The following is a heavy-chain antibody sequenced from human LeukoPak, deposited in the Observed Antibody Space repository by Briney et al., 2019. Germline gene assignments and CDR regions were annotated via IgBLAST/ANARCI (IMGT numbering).Heavy chain of an antibody. V-gene: IGHV3-23*01. Sequence: PGGSLRLSCAASGFTFSSYAMSWVRQAPGKGLEWVSAISGSGGSTYYADSVKGRFTISRDNSKNTLYLQMNSLRAEDTAVYYCAKATGYSSGWHYFDYWGQGTLVTVSS. J-gene: IGHJ4*02. D-gene: IGHD6-19*01. CDR1: GFTFSSYA. CDR2: ISGSGGST. CDR3: AKATGYSSGWHYFDY.